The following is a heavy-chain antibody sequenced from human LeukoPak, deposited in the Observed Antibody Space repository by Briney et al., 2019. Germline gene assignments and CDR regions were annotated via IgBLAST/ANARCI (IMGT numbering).Heavy chain of an antibody. V-gene: IGHV3-48*02. Sequence: GGSLTLSCAAYGFSFSSCSMSWVRQAPGKGLEWVSYISSSSSTIYYADSVKGRFNISRDNAKNSLCLQMNSLRDEDTAVYYCARVGTTGIDFDYWGQGTLVTVSS. CDR2: ISSSSSTI. CDR3: ARVGTTGIDFDY. D-gene: IGHD1-1*01. J-gene: IGHJ4*02. CDR1: GFSFSSCS.